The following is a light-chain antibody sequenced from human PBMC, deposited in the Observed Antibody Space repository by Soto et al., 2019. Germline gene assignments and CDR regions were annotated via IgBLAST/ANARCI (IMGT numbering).Light chain of an antibody. CDR1: QSVSASF. J-gene: IGKJ2*02. CDR3: QQRGT. CDR2: GAS. Sequence: EIVLTQSPGTPSLSPGERATLSCRASQSVSASFLAWYQQKPGQAPRLLIYGASSRATGIPDRFSGSGSGTDFTLTISRLEPEDAAVYYCQQRGTFGQGTKLEIK. V-gene: IGKV3-20*01.